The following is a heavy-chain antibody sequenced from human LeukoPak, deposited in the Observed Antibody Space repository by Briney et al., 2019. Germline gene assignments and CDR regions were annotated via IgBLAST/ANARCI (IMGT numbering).Heavy chain of an antibody. Sequence: SQTQSLTCAVSGGSISSGGYSWSWIRQPPGKGLEWIGYIYHSGSTYYNPSLKSRVTISVDRSKNQFSLKLSSVTAADTAVYYCARVAVTTIDPWGQGTLVTVSS. J-gene: IGHJ5*02. CDR2: IYHSGST. V-gene: IGHV4-30-2*01. CDR3: ARVAVTTIDP. CDR1: GGSISSGGYS. D-gene: IGHD4-17*01.